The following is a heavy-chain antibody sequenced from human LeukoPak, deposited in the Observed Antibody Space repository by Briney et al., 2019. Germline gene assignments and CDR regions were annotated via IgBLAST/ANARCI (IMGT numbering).Heavy chain of an antibody. J-gene: IGHJ5*02. CDR3: AKVGVRGVILGWFDP. V-gene: IGHV3-23*01. CDR2: ISGSGGST. Sequence: GGSLRLSCAASGFTFSSYAMSWVRQAPGKGLEWVSAISGSGGSTYYADSVKGRFTISRDNSKNTLYLQMNSLRAEDTAVYYCAKVGVRGVILGWFDPWGRGTLVTVSS. CDR1: GFTFSSYA. D-gene: IGHD3-10*01.